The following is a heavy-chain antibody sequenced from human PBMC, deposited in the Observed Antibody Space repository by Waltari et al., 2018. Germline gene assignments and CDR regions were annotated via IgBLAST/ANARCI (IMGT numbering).Heavy chain of an antibody. CDR3: AKDGPQYWYFDL. CDR2: IRGSDSRT. CDR1: GFTFSSYA. J-gene: IGHJ2*01. V-gene: IGHV3-23*04. Sequence: EVQLVESGGGLVQPGGSLRLSCAASGFTFSSYAMSWVRQAPGKGLEWVAGIRGSDSRTYYADSVKGRFTISRDNSKNTLYLQMNSLRAEDTAVYYCAKDGPQYWYFDLWGRGTLVTVSS.